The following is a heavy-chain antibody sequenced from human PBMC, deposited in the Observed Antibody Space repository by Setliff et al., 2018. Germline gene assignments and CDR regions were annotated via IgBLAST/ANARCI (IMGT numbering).Heavy chain of an antibody. CDR1: GYTFTGYY. V-gene: IGHV1-2*02. CDR3: ARENTAKNFWGEESDY. D-gene: IGHD3-3*01. J-gene: IGHJ4*02. CDR2: INPNSGGT. Sequence: ASVKVSCKASGYTFTGYYMHWVRQAPGQGLEWMGWINPNSGGTTYAQKFQGRVKMTRDTSTNTVYMQLNSLRFEDRVVYYCARENTAKNFWGEESDYWGQGTLVTVSS.